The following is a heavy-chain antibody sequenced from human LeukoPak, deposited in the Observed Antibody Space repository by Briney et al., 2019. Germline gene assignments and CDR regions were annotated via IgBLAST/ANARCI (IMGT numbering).Heavy chain of an antibody. Sequence: GGSLRLSCAASGFSFDDYTMHWVRQAPGKGLEWVSVIYSGGSTYYADSVKGRFTISRDNSKNTLYLQMNSLRAEDTAVYYCARDTPSGSSSAYWGQGTLVTVSS. CDR1: GFSFDDYT. CDR3: ARDTPSGSSSAY. D-gene: IGHD6-6*01. J-gene: IGHJ4*02. CDR2: IYSGGST. V-gene: IGHV3-53*01.